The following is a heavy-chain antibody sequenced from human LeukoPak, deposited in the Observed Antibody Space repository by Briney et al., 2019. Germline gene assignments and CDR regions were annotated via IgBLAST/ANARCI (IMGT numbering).Heavy chain of an antibody. CDR2: ISDSGSDT. Sequence: GGSLRLSCAASGFSFRSFAMSWVRQAPGKGLEWVSGISDSGSDTRYADSVKGRFTIPRDNSRNTLYLQMNNLRDEDTAIYFCASKNSGLYPFYYWGQGTLVTVSS. D-gene: IGHD2-2*02. CDR3: ASKNSGLYPFYY. J-gene: IGHJ4*02. CDR1: GFSFRSFA. V-gene: IGHV3-23*01.